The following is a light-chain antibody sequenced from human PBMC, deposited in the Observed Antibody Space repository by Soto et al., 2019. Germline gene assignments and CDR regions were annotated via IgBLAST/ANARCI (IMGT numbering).Light chain of an antibody. CDR1: QSVSSN. Sequence: IVMTQSPATLSVSPGERATLYCRASQSVSSNFAWYQQKPGQAPRLLIYGASTRASDIPVRFSGSGSGTEFTLTISSLQSEDFAVYYCQQYNSWPRTFGQGTKVEIK. J-gene: IGKJ1*01. CDR2: GAS. CDR3: QQYNSWPRT. V-gene: IGKV3-15*01.